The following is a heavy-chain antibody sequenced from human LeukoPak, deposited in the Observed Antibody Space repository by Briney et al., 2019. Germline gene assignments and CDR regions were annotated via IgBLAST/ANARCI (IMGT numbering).Heavy chain of an antibody. CDR3: ARDRGIVVVPAAMAGVFDY. V-gene: IGHV3-30*04. Sequence: GGSLRLSCAASGFTFSSYAMHWVRQAPGKGLEWVAVISYDESNKYYADSVKGRFTISRDNSKNTLYLQMNSLRAEDTAVYYCARDRGIVVVPAAMAGVFDYWGQGTLVTVSS. CDR1: GFTFSSYA. D-gene: IGHD2-2*01. J-gene: IGHJ4*02. CDR2: ISYDESNK.